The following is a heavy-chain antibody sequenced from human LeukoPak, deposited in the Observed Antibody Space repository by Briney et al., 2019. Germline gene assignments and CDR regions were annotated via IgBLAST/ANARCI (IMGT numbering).Heavy chain of an antibody. V-gene: IGHV1-18*01. CDR2: ISAYNGNT. D-gene: IGHD3-22*01. Sequence: ASVKVSCKASGYTFTSYGISWVRQAPGRGLEWMGWISAYNGNTNYAQKLQGRVTMTTDTSTSTAYMELRSLRSDDTAVYYCARDGDPKYYYDSSGYYSYWGQGTLVTVSS. J-gene: IGHJ4*02. CDR1: GYTFTSYG. CDR3: ARDGDPKYYYDSSGYYSY.